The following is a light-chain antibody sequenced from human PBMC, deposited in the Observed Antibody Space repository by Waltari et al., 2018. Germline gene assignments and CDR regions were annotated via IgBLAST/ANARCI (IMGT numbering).Light chain of an antibody. Sequence: SYDLIQPPSVSVSPGQTVSITCSGDKLGDKYTSWYQQKPGQSPVLVIYHDKKRPSGIPERFSGSNSGKTVTLTISGTQTRDEAYYYCQTWANYSVFFGGGTKLTVL. CDR1: KLGDKY. V-gene: IGLV3-1*01. J-gene: IGLJ2*01. CDR3: QTWANYSVF. CDR2: HDK.